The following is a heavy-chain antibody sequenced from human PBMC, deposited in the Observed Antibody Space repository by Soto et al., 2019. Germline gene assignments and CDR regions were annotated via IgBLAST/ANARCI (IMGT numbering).Heavy chain of an antibody. V-gene: IGHV4-59*01. J-gene: IGHJ6*02. CDR1: GGSMSSYY. D-gene: IGHD3-10*01. Sequence: QVQLQESGPGLVKPSETLSLTSTVFGGSMSSYYWSWIRQSPGKGLEWIGYIYYSGSTNYNPSLKSRVTMSVETPKNQFSLKLSSVTAADTAVYYCARRGYGPGFPYYYGMAVWGQGTTVTVSS. CDR3: ARRGYGPGFPYYYGMAV. CDR2: IYYSGST.